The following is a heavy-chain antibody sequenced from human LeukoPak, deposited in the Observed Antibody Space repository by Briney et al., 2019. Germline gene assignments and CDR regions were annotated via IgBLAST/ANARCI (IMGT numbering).Heavy chain of an antibody. D-gene: IGHD6-19*01. CDR3: ARGIKQWLVRNAFDI. J-gene: IGHJ3*02. CDR2: INHSGST. CDR1: GGSFSGYY. V-gene: IGHV4-34*01. Sequence: SETLSLTCAVYGGSFSGYYWSWIRQPPGKGLEWIGEINHSGSTNYNPSLKSRVTISVDTSKNQCSLKLSPVTAADTAVYYCARGIKQWLVRNAFDIWGQGTMVTVSS.